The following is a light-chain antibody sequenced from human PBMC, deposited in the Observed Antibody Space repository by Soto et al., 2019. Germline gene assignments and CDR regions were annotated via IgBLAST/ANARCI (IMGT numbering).Light chain of an antibody. CDR2: GAS. CDR1: QSVSSSY. J-gene: IGKJ1*01. V-gene: IGKV3-20*01. Sequence: EIVLTQSPGTLSLSLGDRATLSCRASQSVSSSYLAWYQQKPGQAPRLLIYGASSRATVIPDRFSGSGSGTDFTLTISRLEPEDFAVYYCQQYGSSPSWTFGQGTKVDI. CDR3: QQYGSSPSWT.